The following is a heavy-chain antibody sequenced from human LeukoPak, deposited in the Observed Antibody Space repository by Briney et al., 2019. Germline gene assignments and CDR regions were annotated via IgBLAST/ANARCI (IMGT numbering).Heavy chain of an antibody. CDR3: ARDGVTDGMDV. CDR2: TNPSGGST. CDR1: GYTFTSYY. J-gene: IGHJ6*02. D-gene: IGHD5-18*01. V-gene: IGHV1-46*01. Sequence: ASVKVSCKASGYTFTSYYMNWVRQAPGQGLEWMEITNPSGGSTSYAQKFQDRVAMTRDTSRSTVYMELSSLTSEDTAVYYCARDGVTDGMDVWGQGTTVTVSS.